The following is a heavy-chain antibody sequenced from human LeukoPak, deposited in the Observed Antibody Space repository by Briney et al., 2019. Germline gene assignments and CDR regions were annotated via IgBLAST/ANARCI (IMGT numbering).Heavy chain of an antibody. V-gene: IGHV3-30*02. Sequence: GGSLRLSCAASGFTFSKYAMHWVRQAPGKGLEGVAFIAYDGRIKYYADSVKGRFTISRDNSKNTQFLQMNSLRAEDTAVYYCAKDLGPVGATGYFDYWGQGTLVTVSS. CDR1: GFTFSKYA. J-gene: IGHJ4*02. CDR2: IAYDGRIK. D-gene: IGHD1-26*01. CDR3: AKDLGPVGATGYFDY.